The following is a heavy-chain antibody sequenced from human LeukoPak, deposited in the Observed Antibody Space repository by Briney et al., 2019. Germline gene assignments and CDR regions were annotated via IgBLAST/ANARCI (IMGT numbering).Heavy chain of an antibody. Sequence: PGGSLRLSCAASGFTFSSYSMNWVRQAPGKGLEWVSSISSSSSYIYYADSVKGRFTISRDNAKNSLYLQMNSLRAEDTAVYYCARHTEWFGELLDWGQGTLVTVSS. J-gene: IGHJ4*02. CDR1: GFTFSSYS. CDR3: ARHTEWFGELLD. CDR2: ISSSSSYI. V-gene: IGHV3-21*01. D-gene: IGHD3-10*01.